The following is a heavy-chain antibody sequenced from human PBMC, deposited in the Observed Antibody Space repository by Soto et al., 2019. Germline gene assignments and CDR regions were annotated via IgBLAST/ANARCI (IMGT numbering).Heavy chain of an antibody. Sequence: GWSLRLSCAASGFTFRSFTMNLVRQAPGKGLEWVSTISSNSAYIYYTDALRGRFTISRDNAKNSLHLQMNSLRAEDTAVYYCTRDASRDSSARGWFDPWGAGTPVTVSP. V-gene: IGHV3-21*01. CDR1: GFTFRSFT. D-gene: IGHD6-13*01. CDR3: TRDASRDSSARGWFDP. J-gene: IGHJ5*02. CDR2: ISSNSAYI.